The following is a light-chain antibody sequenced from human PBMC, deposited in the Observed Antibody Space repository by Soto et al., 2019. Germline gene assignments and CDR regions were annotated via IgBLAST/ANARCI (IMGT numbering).Light chain of an antibody. CDR1: RSDVSGYDY. V-gene: IGLV2-8*01. CDR2: EVT. Sequence: QCVVTQPPSASGSPAQSITISWTGTRSDVSGYDYVSWYEQQPGKAPKLVIYEVTTPPAGVSDRVSGSKSANTASMTVSGLQADDEADHYCPSYTAGNPSYVFGTGTKVTVL. J-gene: IGLJ1*01. CDR3: PSYTAGNPSYV.